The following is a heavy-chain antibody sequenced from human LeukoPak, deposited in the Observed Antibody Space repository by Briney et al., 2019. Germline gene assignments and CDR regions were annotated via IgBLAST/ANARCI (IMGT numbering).Heavy chain of an antibody. CDR3: ARPRREALKLRFLEWLLPRY. J-gene: IGHJ4*02. CDR2: ISYDGSNK. CDR1: GFTFSSYA. D-gene: IGHD3-3*01. Sequence: GRSLRLSCAASGFTFSSYAMHWVRQAPGKGLEWVAVISYDGSNKYYADSVKGRFTISRDNSKNTLYLQMNSLRAEDTAVHYCARPRREALKLRFLEWLLPRYWGQGTLVTVSS. V-gene: IGHV3-30-3*01.